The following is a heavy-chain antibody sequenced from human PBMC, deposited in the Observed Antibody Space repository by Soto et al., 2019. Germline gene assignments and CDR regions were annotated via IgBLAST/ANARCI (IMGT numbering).Heavy chain of an antibody. CDR1: GYTFTSYA. J-gene: IGHJ5*02. V-gene: IGHV1-3*05. CDR3: ARDLVMARGVGWFDP. Sequence: QVQLVQSGAEEKKPGASVKVSCKASGYTFTSYAMHWVRQAPGQRLEWMGWINAGNGNTKYSQKFQGRVTITRDTSXITAYRELSSLRSEDTAVYYCARDLVMARGVGWFDPWGKGTLVTVSS. CDR2: INAGNGNT. D-gene: IGHD3-10*01.